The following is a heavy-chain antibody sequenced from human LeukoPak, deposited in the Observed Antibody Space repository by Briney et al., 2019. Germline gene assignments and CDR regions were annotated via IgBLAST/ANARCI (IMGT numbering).Heavy chain of an antibody. Sequence: GGSLRHFWAAAAFTFSSYAMHWVRQAPGKGLEWVSAISGSGGSTYYADSGKGRFTISRDNSKNTLYLQMNSLGAEDTAVYFCARRAGAYSHPYDYWGQGTLVTVSS. CDR1: AFTFSSYA. V-gene: IGHV3-23*01. CDR3: ARRAGAYSHPYDY. J-gene: IGHJ4*02. CDR2: ISGSGGST. D-gene: IGHD4/OR15-4a*01.